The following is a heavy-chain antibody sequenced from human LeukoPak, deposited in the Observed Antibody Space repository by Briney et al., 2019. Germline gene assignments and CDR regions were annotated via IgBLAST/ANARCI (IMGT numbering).Heavy chain of an antibody. V-gene: IGHV1-18*01. D-gene: IGHD3-9*01. CDR3: ARDYDILTGYYTNWFDP. CDR1: GYTFTSYG. CDR2: ISAYNGNT. Sequence: ASVKVSCKPSGYTFTSYGISWVRQAPGQGLEWMGWISAYNGNTNYARKLQGRVTMTTDTSTSTAYMELRSLRSDDTAVYYCARDYDILTGYYTNWFDPWGQGTLVTVSS. J-gene: IGHJ5*02.